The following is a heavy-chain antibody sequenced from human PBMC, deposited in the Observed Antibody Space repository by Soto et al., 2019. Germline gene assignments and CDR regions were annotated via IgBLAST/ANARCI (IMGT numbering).Heavy chain of an antibody. D-gene: IGHD3-3*01. V-gene: IGHV3-15*07. Sequence: GGSLRLSCAASGFTFSNAWMNWVRQAPGKGLEWVGRIKSKTDGGTTDYAAPVKGRFTISRDDSKNTLYLQMNSLKTEDTAVYYCTTLDSAYDFWSGYYVDYWGQGTLVTVSS. CDR2: IKSKTDGGTT. J-gene: IGHJ4*02. CDR1: GFTFSNAW. CDR3: TTLDSAYDFWSGYYVDY.